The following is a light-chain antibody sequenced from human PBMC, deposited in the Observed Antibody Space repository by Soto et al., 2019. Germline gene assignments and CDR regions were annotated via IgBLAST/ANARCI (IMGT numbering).Light chain of an antibody. CDR3: HQYDSSPET. Sequence: EIVLTQSPGTLSLSPGERATLSCRASQSLSSSYLAWYQQKPGQAPRLLIYGASSRDTGIPARFSGSGSGTDFTLSISRLEPEDFAVCYCHQYDSSPETFGRGTKLEIK. J-gene: IGKJ2*01. CDR2: GAS. CDR1: QSLSSSY. V-gene: IGKV3-20*01.